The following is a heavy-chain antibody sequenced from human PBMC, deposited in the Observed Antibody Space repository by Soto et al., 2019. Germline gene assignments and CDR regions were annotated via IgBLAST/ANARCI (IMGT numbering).Heavy chain of an antibody. CDR1: GFTFDDYG. CDR3: ARPGSSTYYYYMVV. J-gene: IGHJ6*03. D-gene: IGHD6-13*01. V-gene: IGHV3-20*01. Sequence: GGSLRLSCAASGFTFDDYGMSWVRQAPGKGLEWVSGINWNGGSTGYADSVKGRFTISRDNAKNSLYLQMNSLRAEDTALYHCARPGSSTYYYYMVVWVTGNTLTVSS. CDR2: INWNGGST.